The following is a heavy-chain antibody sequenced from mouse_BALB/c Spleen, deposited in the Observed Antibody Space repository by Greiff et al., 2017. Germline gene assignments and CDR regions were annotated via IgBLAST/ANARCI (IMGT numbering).Heavy chain of an antibody. CDR1: GYAFTNYW. J-gene: IGHJ4*01. V-gene: IGHV1-63*02. Sequence: VQLQQSGAELVRPGTSVKISCKASGYAFTNYWLGWVKQRPGHGLEWIGDIYPGSGNTYYNEKFKGKATLTADTSSSTAYMQLSSLTSEDSAIYYCAREALMESVSPYYYAMDYWGQGTSVTVSS. D-gene: IGHD1-1*02. CDR3: AREALMESVSPYYYAMDY. CDR2: IYPGSGNT.